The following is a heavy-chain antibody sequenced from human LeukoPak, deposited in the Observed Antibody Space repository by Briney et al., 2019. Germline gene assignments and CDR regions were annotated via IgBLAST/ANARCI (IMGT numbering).Heavy chain of an antibody. J-gene: IGHJ5*02. CDR2: IYSGGST. D-gene: IGHD3-22*01. CDR3: PTEPDSSGYMDWFDP. Sequence: GGSLRLSCAASGFTVSSNYMSWVRQAPGKGLEWVSVIYSGGSTYYADSVKGRFTISRDNAKNSLYLQMNCLRAADTAVYYCPTEPDSSGYMDWFDPWGKGTLVTVSS. V-gene: IGHV3-53*01. CDR1: GFTVSSNY.